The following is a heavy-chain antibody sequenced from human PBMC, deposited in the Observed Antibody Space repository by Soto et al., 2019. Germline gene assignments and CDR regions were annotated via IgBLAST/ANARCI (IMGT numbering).Heavy chain of an antibody. Sequence: GGSLRLSCAASGFTFSSYSMNWVRQAPGKGLEWVSSISSSSSYIYYADSVKGRFTISRDNAKNSLYLQMNSLRAEDTAVYYCARDPLDIVAFDPCGQGTLVTV. D-gene: IGHD5-12*01. J-gene: IGHJ5*02. CDR3: ARDPLDIVAFDP. CDR2: ISSSSSYI. CDR1: GFTFSSYS. V-gene: IGHV3-21*01.